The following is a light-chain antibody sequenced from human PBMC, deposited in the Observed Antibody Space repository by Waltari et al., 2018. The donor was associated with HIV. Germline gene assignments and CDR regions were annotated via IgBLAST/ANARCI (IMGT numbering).Light chain of an antibody. CDR3: AAWDDSLNAPV. CDR1: SSNIGSNP. CDR2: SNN. J-gene: IGLJ3*02. Sequence: QSVRTQPPSASGTPGQRVPISCSGSSSNIGSNPVNWYQQLPGTAPRLLIYSNNQRPSGVPDRFSGSKSGTSASLAISGLQSEDEADYYCAAWDDSLNAPVFGGGTKLTVL. V-gene: IGLV1-44*01.